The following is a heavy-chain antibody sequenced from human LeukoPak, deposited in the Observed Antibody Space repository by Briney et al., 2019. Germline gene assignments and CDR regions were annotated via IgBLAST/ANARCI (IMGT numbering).Heavy chain of an antibody. V-gene: IGHV3-11*04. CDR2: ISGRGSTI. CDR3: ARAASGIVVVPAAIYEFWRFDP. D-gene: IGHD2-2*01. CDR1: GFTFSDYY. Sequence: GGSLRLSCAASGFTFSDYYMSWIRQAPGKGLGWVSYISGRGSTIYYADSVKGRFTISRDNAKNSLYLQMSSLRAEDMAVYCCARAASGIVVVPAAIYEFWRFDPWGQGTLVTVSS. J-gene: IGHJ5*02.